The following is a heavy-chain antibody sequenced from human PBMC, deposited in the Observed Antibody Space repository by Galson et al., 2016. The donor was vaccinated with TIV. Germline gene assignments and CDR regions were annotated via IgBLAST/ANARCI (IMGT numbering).Heavy chain of an antibody. J-gene: IGHJ6*02. CDR3: ARAGFYGTGIYYGLDV. Sequence: SLRLSCAASEITVSRNYMSWVRQAPGGGLEWVSTIYSAGDTYYADSVKGRFTIPRDNSKSALYLQMNSLRAEDTALYYCARAGFYGTGIYYGLDVWGQGTTVTVSS. CDR1: EITVSRNY. D-gene: IGHD3-10*01. CDR2: IYSAGDT. V-gene: IGHV3-66*01.